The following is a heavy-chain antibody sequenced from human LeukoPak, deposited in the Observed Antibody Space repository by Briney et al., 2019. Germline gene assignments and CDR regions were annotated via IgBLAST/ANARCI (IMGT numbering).Heavy chain of an antibody. CDR2: ISSSSSFI. Sequence: GGSLRLSCAASGFTFNDYNMNWVRQAPGKGLEWVSSISSSSSFIYYADSVKGRFTISRDNSKNSLYLQMNSLRVDDTAVYYCARWYSGYDPKPLDYWGQGTLVTVSS. J-gene: IGHJ4*02. CDR3: ARWYSGYDPKPLDY. D-gene: IGHD5-12*01. CDR1: GFTFNDYN. V-gene: IGHV3-21*01.